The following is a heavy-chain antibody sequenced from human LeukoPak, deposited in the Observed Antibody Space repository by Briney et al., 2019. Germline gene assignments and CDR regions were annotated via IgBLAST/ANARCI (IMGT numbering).Heavy chain of an antibody. CDR1: GFTVSSYY. J-gene: IGHJ4*02. V-gene: IGHV3-53*01. CDR2: IYSGGST. CDR3: ARRAGAYSHPYDY. D-gene: IGHD4/OR15-4a*01. Sequence: GGSLRLSCVASGFTVSSYYVSWVRQAPGKGLEWVSVIYSGGSTYYADSVKGRFTVSRDNSKNTLYLEMRSLRAEDTAVYYCARRAGAYSHPYDYWGQGTLVTVSS.